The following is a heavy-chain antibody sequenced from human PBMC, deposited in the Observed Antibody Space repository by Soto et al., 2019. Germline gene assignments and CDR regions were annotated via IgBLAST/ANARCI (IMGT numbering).Heavy chain of an antibody. CDR2: ISYDGSNK. V-gene: IGHV3-30-3*01. J-gene: IGHJ6*02. D-gene: IGHD4-17*01. CDR1: GFTFSSYA. CDR3: ARETDGDYRDYYYYGMDV. Sequence: GESLKISCAASGFTFSSYAMHWVRQAPGKGLEWVAVISYDGSNKYYADSVKGRFTISRDNSKNTLYLQMNSLRAEDTAVYYCARETDGDYRDYYYYGMDVWGQGTTVTVSS.